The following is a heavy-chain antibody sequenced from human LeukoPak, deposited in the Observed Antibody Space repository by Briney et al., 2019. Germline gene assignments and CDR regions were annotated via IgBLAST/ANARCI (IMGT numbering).Heavy chain of an antibody. V-gene: IGHV3-48*01. CDR3: VKEGLVVAAAVYYYYYGMDV. CDR2: IRSSSDTI. D-gene: IGHD2-15*01. Sequence: PGGSLRLSCVASGFTFSSYSMNWVRQAPGKGLEWVSYIRSSSDTIFYADSVKGRFTISRDNSKNTLYLQMSSLRAEDTAVYYCVKEGLVVAAAVYYYYYGMDVWGQGTTVTVSS. J-gene: IGHJ6*02. CDR1: GFTFSSYS.